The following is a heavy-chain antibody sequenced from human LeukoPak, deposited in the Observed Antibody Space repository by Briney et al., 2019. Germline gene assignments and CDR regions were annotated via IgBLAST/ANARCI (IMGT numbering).Heavy chain of an antibody. J-gene: IGHJ5*02. CDR1: GGTFSSYA. D-gene: IGHD3-3*01. Sequence: GASVKVSCEASGGTFSSYAISWVRQAPGQGLEWMGGIIPIFGTANYAQKFQGRVTITTDESTSTAYMELSSLRSEDTAVYYCAVAFWSIVNWFDPWGQGTLVTVSS. V-gene: IGHV1-69*05. CDR3: AVAFWSIVNWFDP. CDR2: IIPIFGTA.